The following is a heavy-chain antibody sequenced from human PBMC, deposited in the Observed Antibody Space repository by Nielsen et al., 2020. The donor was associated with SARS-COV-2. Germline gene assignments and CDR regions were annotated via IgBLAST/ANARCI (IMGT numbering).Heavy chain of an antibody. CDR1: GFTFSSYS. V-gene: IGHV3-48*01. CDR2: ISSSSSTI. Sequence: GGSLRLSCAASGFTFSSYSMNWVRQAPGKGLEWVSYISSSSSTIYYADSVKGRFTISRDNAKNSLYLQMNSLRAEDTAVYYCARDRRREDYGDYGEYNWFDPWGQGTLVTVSS. CDR3: ARDRRREDYGDYGEYNWFDP. J-gene: IGHJ5*02. D-gene: IGHD4-17*01.